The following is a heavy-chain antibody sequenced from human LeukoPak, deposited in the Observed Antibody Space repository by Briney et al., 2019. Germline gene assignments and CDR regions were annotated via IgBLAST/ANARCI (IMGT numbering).Heavy chain of an antibody. CDR1: GYTFTGYY. Sequence: ASVKLSCKASGYTFTGYYMHWVRQAPGQGLEWMGWINPNSGGTNYAEKFQGRVTMTRDTSISTAYMELSRLRSDDTAVYYCARGGDIVLMVYAPFDYWGQGTLVTVSS. J-gene: IGHJ4*02. V-gene: IGHV1-2*02. CDR3: ARGGDIVLMVYAPFDY. D-gene: IGHD2-8*01. CDR2: INPNSGGT.